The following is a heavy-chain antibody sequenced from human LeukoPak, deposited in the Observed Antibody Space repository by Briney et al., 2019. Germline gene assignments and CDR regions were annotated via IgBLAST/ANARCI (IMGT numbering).Heavy chain of an antibody. CDR1: GGSISSSSYY. CDR3: AMLSSGSYWGGVYNWFDP. J-gene: IGHJ5*02. Sequence: PSETLSLTCTVPGGSISSSSYYWGWIRQPPGKGLEWIGSMYYSGSTYSNPSLKSRFTISVDTSKNQFSLKLSSVTDANTAVYFCAMLSSGSYWGGVYNWFDPWGQGILVTVS. CDR2: MYYSGST. D-gene: IGHD1-26*01. V-gene: IGHV4-39*01.